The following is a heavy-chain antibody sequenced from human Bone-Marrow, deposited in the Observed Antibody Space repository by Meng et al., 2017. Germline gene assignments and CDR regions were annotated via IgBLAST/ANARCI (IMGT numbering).Heavy chain of an antibody. D-gene: IGHD1-26*01. CDR1: GFPLRSYA. V-gene: IGHV3-23*01. J-gene: IGHJ4*02. CDR2: ISDSGGST. Sequence: EVRLLESGGGLVQPGGSLRLSCAASGFPLRSYAMTWVRQAPGKGLEWVSAISDSGGSTYYADSVKGRLTISRDNSKNMLYLQMNSLRAEDTAVYYCAKGDYSGKYFFDYWGQGTLVTVSS. CDR3: AKGDYSGKYFFDY.